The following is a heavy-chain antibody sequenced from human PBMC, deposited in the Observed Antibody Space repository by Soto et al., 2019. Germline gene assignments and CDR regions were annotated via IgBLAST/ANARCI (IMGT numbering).Heavy chain of an antibody. CDR1: GGTFSNYA. D-gene: IGHD2-2*01. V-gene: IGHV1-69*01. CDR2: IIPISGTA. Sequence: QVPLVQSGAEVKKPGSSVKVSCKASGGTFSNYAISWVRQAPGQGFEWMGGIIPISGTANYAQKFQGRVTITAGESTSTAYMELSSLRSEDTAVYYCARSQGSSTSLEIYYYYYYGMDVWGQGTTVTVSS. CDR3: ARSQGSSTSLEIYYYYYYGMDV. J-gene: IGHJ6*02.